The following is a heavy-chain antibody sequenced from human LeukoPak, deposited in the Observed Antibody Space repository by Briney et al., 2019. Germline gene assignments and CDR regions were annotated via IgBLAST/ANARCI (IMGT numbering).Heavy chain of an antibody. V-gene: IGHV4-34*01. CDR3: ARGRDYYGSGSLSPDY. D-gene: IGHD3-10*01. CDR2: INHSGST. J-gene: IGHJ4*02. CDR1: GGSFSGYY. Sequence: SETLSLTCAVYGGSFSGYYWSWIRQPPGKGLEWIGEINHSGSTNYNPSLKSRVTISVDTSKNQFSLKLSSVTAADTAVYYCARGRDYYGSGSLSPDYWGQGTLVTVSS.